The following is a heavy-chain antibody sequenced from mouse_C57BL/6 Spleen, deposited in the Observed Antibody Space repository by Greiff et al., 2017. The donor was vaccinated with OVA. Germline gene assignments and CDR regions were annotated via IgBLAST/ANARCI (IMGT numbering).Heavy chain of an antibody. CDR3: ARYKEYDPFWFAY. Sequence: DVHLVESGGGLVQPGGSLSLSCAASGFTFTDYYMSWVRQPPGKALEWLGFIRNKANGYTTEYSASVKGRFTISRDNSQSILYLQMNALRAEDSATYYCARYKEYDPFWFAYWGQGTLVTVSA. CDR2: IRNKANGYTT. D-gene: IGHD2-14*01. J-gene: IGHJ3*01. CDR1: GFTFTDYY. V-gene: IGHV7-3*01.